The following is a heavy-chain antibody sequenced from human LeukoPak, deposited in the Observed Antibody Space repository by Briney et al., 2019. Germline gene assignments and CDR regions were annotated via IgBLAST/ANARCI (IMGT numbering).Heavy chain of an antibody. J-gene: IGHJ4*02. Sequence: PSETLSPTCTVSGGSISSGGYYWSWIRQHPGKGLEWIGYIYYSGSTYYNPSLKSRVTISVDTSKNQFSLKLSSVAAADTAVYYCARGGGRRVNEIDYWGQGTLVTVSS. CDR2: IYYSGST. CDR3: ARGGGRRVNEIDY. D-gene: IGHD1-1*01. CDR1: GGSISSGGYY. V-gene: IGHV4-31*03.